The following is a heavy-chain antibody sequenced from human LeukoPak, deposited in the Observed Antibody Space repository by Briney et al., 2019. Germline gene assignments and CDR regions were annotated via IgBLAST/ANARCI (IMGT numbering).Heavy chain of an antibody. CDR3: ARGIAAAGPLYYYYYGMDV. Sequence: SVNVSCKAPGGTFSSYVISWVRQAPGQGLEWMGGIIPIFGTANYAQKFQGRVTITADKSTSTAYMELSSLRSEDTAVYYCARGIAAAGPLYYYYYGMDVWGKGTTVTVSS. CDR1: GGTFSSYV. J-gene: IGHJ6*04. D-gene: IGHD6-13*01. V-gene: IGHV1-69*06. CDR2: IIPIFGTA.